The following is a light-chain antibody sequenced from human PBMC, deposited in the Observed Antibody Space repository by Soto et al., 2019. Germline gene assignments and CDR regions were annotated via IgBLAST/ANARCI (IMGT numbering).Light chain of an antibody. CDR1: KLGNKY. J-gene: IGLJ2*01. CDR3: QAWDSSTVV. V-gene: IGLV3-1*01. CDR2: QDT. Sequence: SYELTQPPSVSVSPGQTASITCSGDKLGNKYVCWYQQKPGQSPVSVIYQDTKRPSGIPERFSGSNSGNTATLTISGTRAIDAADYYCQAWDSSTVVFGGGTKVTVL.